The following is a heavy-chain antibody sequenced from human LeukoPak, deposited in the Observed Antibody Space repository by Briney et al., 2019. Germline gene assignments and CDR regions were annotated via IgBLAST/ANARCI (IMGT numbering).Heavy chain of an antibody. CDR1: GGSISSGGYS. J-gene: IGHJ4*02. Sequence: PSETLSLTCAVSGGSISSGGYSWSWIRQPPGKGLEWIGYIYHSGSTYYNPSLKSRVTISVDTSKNQFSLRLSSVTAADTAVYYCARRCSGGSCYPGSFDYWGQGTLVTVSS. V-gene: IGHV4-30-2*03. D-gene: IGHD2-15*01. CDR2: IYHSGST. CDR3: ARRCSGGSCYPGSFDY.